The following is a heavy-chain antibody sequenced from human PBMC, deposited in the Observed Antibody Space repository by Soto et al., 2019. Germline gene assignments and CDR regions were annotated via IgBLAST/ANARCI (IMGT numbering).Heavy chain of an antibody. D-gene: IGHD4-17*01. CDR1: GYTFTSYG. V-gene: IGHV1-18*04. CDR3: ARPHDNTVSTDGRDYYFDY. Sequence: GASVKVSCKASGYTFTSYGISWVRQAPGQGLEWMGWISAYNGNTNYAQKLQGRVTMTTDTSTSTAYMELRSLRSDDTAVYYCARPHDNTVSTDGRDYYFDYWGQGALVTVSS. J-gene: IGHJ4*02. CDR2: ISAYNGNT.